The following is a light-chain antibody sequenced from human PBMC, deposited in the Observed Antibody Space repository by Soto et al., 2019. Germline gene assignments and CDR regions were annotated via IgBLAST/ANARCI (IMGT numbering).Light chain of an antibody. CDR1: SSDVGGYIY. V-gene: IGLV2-14*01. J-gene: IGLJ1*01. CDR3: SSYTNINSYV. Sequence: QSALTQPASVSGSPGQSITISCTGTSSDVGGYIYVSWYQHHPDKAPKLIIFEVSNRPSGVSNRFSGSKSGNTASLTISGLQAEDEADYYCSSYTNINSYVFXTGTNVTVL. CDR2: EVS.